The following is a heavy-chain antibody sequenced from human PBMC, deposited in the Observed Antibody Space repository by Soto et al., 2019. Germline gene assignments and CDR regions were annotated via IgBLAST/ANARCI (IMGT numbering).Heavy chain of an antibody. J-gene: IGHJ6*02. CDR3: AKFLSGTPRPGVLDQYYYYYGMDV. V-gene: IGHV3-30*18. CDR1: GFTFSSYG. D-gene: IGHD2-8*02. Sequence: PGGSLRLSCAASGFTFSSYGMHWVRQAPGKGLEWVAVISYDGSNKYYADSVKGRFTISRDNSKNTLYLQMNSLRAEDTAVYYCAKFLSGTPRPGVLDQYYYYYGMDVWGQGTTVTVSS. CDR2: ISYDGSNK.